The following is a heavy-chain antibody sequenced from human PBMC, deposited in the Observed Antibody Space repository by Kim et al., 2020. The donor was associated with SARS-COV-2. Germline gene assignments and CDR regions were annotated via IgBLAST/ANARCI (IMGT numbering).Heavy chain of an antibody. V-gene: IGHV5-51*01. CDR1: GYIFANYW. D-gene: IGHD4-17*01. CDR2: IFPGDSDA. Sequence: GESLKISCHGSGYIFANYWIGWVRQMPGKGLEWMGIIFPGDSDARYSPSFQGQVTMSADKFTSTAYLQWTNLKASDTAIYFCAKHRLADGDFPHYGMEVWGQGTTVTVSS. J-gene: IGHJ6*02. CDR3: AKHRLADGDFPHYGMEV.